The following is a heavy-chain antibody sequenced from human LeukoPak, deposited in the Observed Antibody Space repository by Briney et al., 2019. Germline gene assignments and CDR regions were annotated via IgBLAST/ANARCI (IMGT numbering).Heavy chain of an antibody. J-gene: IGHJ4*02. V-gene: IGHV4-4*07. CDR1: GGSISSYY. D-gene: IGHD2-8*01. CDR3: ARWQVTSCTNGCTPNYYDS. Sequence: PSETLSLTCTVSGGSISSYYWSWIRQPAGKGLEWIGRIYTSGSTNYNPSLKSRVTMSVDTSKNQFSLKLSSVAAADTAVYYCARWQVTSCTNGCTPNYYDSWGQGTLVTVSS. CDR2: IYTSGST.